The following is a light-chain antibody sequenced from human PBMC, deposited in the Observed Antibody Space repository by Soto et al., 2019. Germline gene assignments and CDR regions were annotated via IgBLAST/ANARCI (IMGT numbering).Light chain of an antibody. CDR3: QRYGSSPLIT. CDR1: QSVSSSS. J-gene: IGKJ5*01. V-gene: IGKV3-20*01. CDR2: GTS. Sequence: ETVLTQSPGTLSLSPGERATLSCRASQSVSSSSLAWYQQRPGQAPRLLIYGTSGRATGIPDRFSGSGSGTDFTLTISRLEPEDFAVYFCQRYGSSPLITFGQGTRLEIK.